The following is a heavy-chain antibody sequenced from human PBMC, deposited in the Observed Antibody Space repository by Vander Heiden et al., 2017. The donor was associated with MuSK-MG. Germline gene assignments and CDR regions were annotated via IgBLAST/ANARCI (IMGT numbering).Heavy chain of an antibody. V-gene: IGHV3-23*01. CDR1: GFTLSSYA. J-gene: IGHJ6*02. Sequence: EVQLLESGGGLVQPGGSLRLPCAASGFTLSSYAMSWVRQAPGKGLEWVSAISGSGGSTYYADSVKGRFTISRDNSKNTLYLQMNSLRAEDTAVYYCAKDEAVSSSSRYYGMDVWGQGTTVTVSS. CDR3: AKDEAVSSSSRYYGMDV. CDR2: ISGSGGST. D-gene: IGHD6-13*01.